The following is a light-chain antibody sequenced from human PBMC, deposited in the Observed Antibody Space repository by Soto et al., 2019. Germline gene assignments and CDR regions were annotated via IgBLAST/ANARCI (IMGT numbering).Light chain of an antibody. V-gene: IGLV1-36*01. Sequence: QAVVTQPPSVSEAPRQRVTISCSGSRANIGNNAVNWYQQLPGKAPKLLIYYDDLLSSGVSDRFSGSKSGTSASLAISGLQSEDEADYYCAVWDDNLNGVVFGGGTQLTVL. CDR3: AVWDDNLNGVV. J-gene: IGLJ2*01. CDR2: YDD. CDR1: RANIGNNA.